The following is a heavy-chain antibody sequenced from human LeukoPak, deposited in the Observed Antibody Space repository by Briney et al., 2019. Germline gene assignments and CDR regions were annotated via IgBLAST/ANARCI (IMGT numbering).Heavy chain of an antibody. CDR2: INPNSGGT. CDR1: GYTFTGYY. Sequence: GASVKVSCKASGYTFTGYYMHWVRQAPGQGLEWMGRINPNSGGTNYAQKFQGRVTMTRDTSISTAYMELSGLRSDDTAVYYCALNVVVVAAYFDYWGQGTLVTVSS. V-gene: IGHV1-2*06. D-gene: IGHD2-15*01. CDR3: ALNVVVVAAYFDY. J-gene: IGHJ4*02.